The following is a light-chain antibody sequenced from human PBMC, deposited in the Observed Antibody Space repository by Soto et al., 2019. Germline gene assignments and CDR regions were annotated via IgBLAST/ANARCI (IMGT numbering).Light chain of an antibody. V-gene: IGLV2-14*01. Sequence: LTQPASVSGSPGQSITISCTGTSSDVGGYDYVSWYQQHPGKAPKLMIYDVSNRPSGVSNRFSGSKSGNTASLTISGLQAEDEADYYCSSYTSSSTYVFGTGTKVTVL. J-gene: IGLJ1*01. CDR3: SSYTSSSTYV. CDR1: SSDVGGYDY. CDR2: DVS.